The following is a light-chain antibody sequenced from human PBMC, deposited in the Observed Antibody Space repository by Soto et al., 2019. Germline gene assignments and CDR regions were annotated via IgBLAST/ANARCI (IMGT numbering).Light chain of an antibody. CDR2: GAS. J-gene: IGKJ4*01. Sequence: EIVMTQSPATLSVSPGGRAILSCRASQSVSSNLAWYRQKPGQAPRLLIYGASTRATGIPARFSGSGSGTEFTLTISSLQSEDSAVYYCQQYNSWPPLTFGGGTKVEIK. V-gene: IGKV3D-15*01. CDR1: QSVSSN. CDR3: QQYNSWPPLT.